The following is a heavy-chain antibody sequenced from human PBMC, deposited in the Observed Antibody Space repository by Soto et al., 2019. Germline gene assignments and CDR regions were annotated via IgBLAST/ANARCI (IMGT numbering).Heavy chain of an antibody. V-gene: IGHV3-23*01. CDR2: ISGSGGST. CDR3: AKDISIAAIEFDY. CDR1: GFTFSSYA. J-gene: IGHJ4*02. D-gene: IGHD6-13*01. Sequence: EVQLLESGGGLVQPGGSLRLSCAASGFTFSSYAMSWVLQAPGQGLEWVSAISGSGGSTYYADSVKGRFTISRDNSKNTLYLQMNSLRAEDTAVYYCAKDISIAAIEFDYWGQGTLVTVSS.